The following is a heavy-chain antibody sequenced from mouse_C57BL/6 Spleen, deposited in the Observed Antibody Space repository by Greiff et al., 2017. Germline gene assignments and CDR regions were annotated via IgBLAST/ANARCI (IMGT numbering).Heavy chain of an antibody. CDR1: GYAFSSSW. CDR2: IYPGDGDT. Sequence: QVQLKESGPELVKPGASVKISCKASGYAFSSSWMNWVKQRPGKGLEWIGRIYPGDGDTNYNGKFKGKATLTADKSSSTAYMQLSNLTSEDSAVYFCARAEIYYDYDPFAYWGQGTLVTVSA. CDR3: ARAEIYYDYDPFAY. J-gene: IGHJ3*01. D-gene: IGHD2-4*01. V-gene: IGHV1-82*01.